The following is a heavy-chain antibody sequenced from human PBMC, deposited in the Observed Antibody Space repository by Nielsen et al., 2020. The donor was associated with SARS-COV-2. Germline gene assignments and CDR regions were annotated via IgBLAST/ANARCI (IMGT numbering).Heavy chain of an antibody. D-gene: IGHD4-17*01. CDR3: AKDAFGDYEAECFHH. Sequence: GESLKISCAASGFSFSAYAMTWVRQAPGKGLEWVSTVSGSGGTTYSADSVKGRFTISRDNHKNTVSLQLDSLRPDDTAVYFCAKDAFGDYEAECFHHWGQGTLVTVS. J-gene: IGHJ1*01. CDR1: GFSFSAYA. V-gene: IGHV3-23*01. CDR2: VSGSGGTT.